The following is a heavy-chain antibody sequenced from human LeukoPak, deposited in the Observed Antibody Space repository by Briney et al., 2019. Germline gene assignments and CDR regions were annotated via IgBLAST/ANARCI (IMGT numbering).Heavy chain of an antibody. Sequence: ASVKVSCKASGYTFTSYYMHWVRQAPGQGLKWMGIINPSGGSTSYAQKFQGRVTMTRDTSTSTVYMELSSLRSEDTAVYYCARGYSSGWYTDLIVDFDYWGQGTLVTVSS. D-gene: IGHD6-19*01. V-gene: IGHV1-46*01. CDR2: INPSGGST. CDR1: GYTFTSYY. CDR3: ARGYSSGWYTDLIVDFDY. J-gene: IGHJ4*02.